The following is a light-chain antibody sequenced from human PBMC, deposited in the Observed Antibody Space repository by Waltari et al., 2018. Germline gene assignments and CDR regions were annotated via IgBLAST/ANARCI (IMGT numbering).Light chain of an antibody. J-gene: IGKJ1*01. V-gene: IGKV1-5*03. CDR3: QQYDTFLGT. CDR2: KAS. CDR1: QNINIW. Sequence: DIQLTQSPSILSASIGDRVPITCRASQNINIWLAWYQHKPEKGPRLLIYKASTLERGVSSRFSGSGTGTNFSLTITSLQPDDSATYYCQQYDTFLGTFGQGTRLDI.